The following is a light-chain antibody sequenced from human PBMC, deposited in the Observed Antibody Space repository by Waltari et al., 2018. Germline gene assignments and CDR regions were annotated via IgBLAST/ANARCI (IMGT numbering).Light chain of an antibody. Sequence: SALTQPASVSGSPGQSITISCPGTNDYVGGYDRVSWYQQHPDKAHKVMIYEDTKRPSGVSYRFSGSKSGNTASLTISGLQAEDEADYYCCSFAGSNTWVFGGGTKLTVL. CDR1: NDYVGGYDR. V-gene: IGLV2-23*01. CDR2: EDT. J-gene: IGLJ3*02. CDR3: CSFAGSNTWV.